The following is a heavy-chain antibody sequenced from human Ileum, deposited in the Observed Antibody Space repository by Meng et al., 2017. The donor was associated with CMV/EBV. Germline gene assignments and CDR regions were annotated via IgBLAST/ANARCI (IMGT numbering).Heavy chain of an antibody. Sequence: VAGGSISSGGYYWSWIRQPAGKGLEWIGRLYTSGSTTYNPSLKSRVTISVDSSKNQFSLRLSSVTAADTAVYYCARDLGDANWFDPWGQGTLVTVSS. CDR3: ARDLGDANWFDP. CDR2: LYTSGST. CDR1: GGSISSGGYY. V-gene: IGHV4-61*02. D-gene: IGHD4-17*01. J-gene: IGHJ5*02.